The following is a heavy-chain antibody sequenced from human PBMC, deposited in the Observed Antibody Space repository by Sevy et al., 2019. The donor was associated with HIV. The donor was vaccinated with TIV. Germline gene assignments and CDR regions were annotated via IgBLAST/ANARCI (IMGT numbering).Heavy chain of an antibody. CDR1: GLTFSSDS. D-gene: IGHD5-18*01. CDR3: ARDVDTPFARSFDR. CDR2: ISSSSRTI. V-gene: IGHV3-48*02. J-gene: IGHJ4*02. Sequence: EGSLRLSCVVSGLTFSSDSMNWVRQAPGKELEWLAYISSSSRTIYYADSVEGRFTISRDNDKKSVFLQMNNLRDEDSATYYCARDVDTPFARSFDRWGQGTLVTVSS.